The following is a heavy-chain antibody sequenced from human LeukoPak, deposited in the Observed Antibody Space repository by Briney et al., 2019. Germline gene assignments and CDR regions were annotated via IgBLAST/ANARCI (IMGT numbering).Heavy chain of an antibody. J-gene: IGHJ6*03. D-gene: IGHD2/OR15-2a*01. CDR2: IYTSGST. Sequence: SQTLSLTCTVSGGSISSYYWSWIRQPAGKGLEWIGRIYTSGSTNYNPSLKSRVTMSVDTSKNQFSLKLSSVTAADTAVYYCARAFSAGDYYYYMDVWGKGTTVTVSS. V-gene: IGHV4-4*07. CDR3: ARAFSAGDYYYYMDV. CDR1: GGSISSYY.